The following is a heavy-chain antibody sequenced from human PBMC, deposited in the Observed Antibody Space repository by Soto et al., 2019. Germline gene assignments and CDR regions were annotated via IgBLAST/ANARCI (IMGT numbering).Heavy chain of an antibody. J-gene: IGHJ6*02. CDR2: ISYDGGNK. D-gene: IGHD6-13*01. Sequence: PEGSLRRSCAASGFTLSSYAVQLVRQAPGKGLKWVAVISYDGGNKYYADSVKGRFTISRDNSKNTLYLRMNSLRAQDTAVYYCARDQDRRQLVPLRAFYYYYGMDVWGQGTTVTVSS. V-gene: IGHV3-30-3*01. CDR3: ARDQDRRQLVPLRAFYYYYGMDV. CDR1: GFTLSSYA.